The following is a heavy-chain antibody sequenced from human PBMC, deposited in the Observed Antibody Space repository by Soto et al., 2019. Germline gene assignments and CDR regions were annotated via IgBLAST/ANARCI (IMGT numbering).Heavy chain of an antibody. Sequence: GGSLRLSCAASGFTFSSYAMHWVRQAPGKGLEWVAVISYDGSNKYYADSVKGRFTISRDNSKNTLYLPMNSLRAEDTAVYYCARDRITYYYYYGMDVWGQGTTVTVSS. J-gene: IGHJ6*02. D-gene: IGHD3-10*01. CDR1: GFTFSSYA. CDR3: ARDRITYYYYYGMDV. CDR2: ISYDGSNK. V-gene: IGHV3-30-3*01.